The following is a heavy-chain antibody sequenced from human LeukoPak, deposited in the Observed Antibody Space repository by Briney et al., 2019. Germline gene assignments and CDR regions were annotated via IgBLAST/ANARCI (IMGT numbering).Heavy chain of an antibody. CDR3: ARLDTTMIVVGGSNDAFDI. Sequence: ASVKVSCKASGYTFTSYYMHWVRQAPGQGLEWMGIINPSGGSTSYAQKFQGRVTMTRDTSTSTVYMELSSLRSEDTAVYYCARLDTTMIVVGGSNDAFDIWGQGTMVTVSS. CDR1: GYTFTSYY. D-gene: IGHD3-22*01. CDR2: INPSGGST. J-gene: IGHJ3*02. V-gene: IGHV1-46*01.